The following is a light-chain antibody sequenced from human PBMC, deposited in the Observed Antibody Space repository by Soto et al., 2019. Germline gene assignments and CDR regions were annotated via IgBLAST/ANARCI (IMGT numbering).Light chain of an antibody. J-gene: IGKJ1*01. Sequence: AIQMTQSPSSLSASVGDRVTITCRASQVIRNDLGWYQQKPGKAPKLLISAASSLQSGVPSSFSCSGSGTDFTLTVSSLQPEDFATYYCVQDYNYPRTFGQGTKVEIK. CDR1: QVIRND. CDR3: VQDYNYPRT. V-gene: IGKV1-6*01. CDR2: AAS.